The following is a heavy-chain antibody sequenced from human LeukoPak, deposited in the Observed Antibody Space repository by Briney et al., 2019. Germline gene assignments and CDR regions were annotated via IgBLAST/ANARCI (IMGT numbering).Heavy chain of an antibody. V-gene: IGHV1-18*01. J-gene: IGHJ4*02. D-gene: IGHD2-2*02. CDR1: GYTFTSYG. CDR3: ARDRGIVVVPAAIPLHFDY. Sequence: ASVKVSCKASGYTFTSYGISWVRQAPGQGLEWMGWIGAYNGNTNYAQKLQGRVTMTTDTSTSTAYMELRSLRSDDTAVYYCARDRGIVVVPAAIPLHFDYWGQGTLVTVSS. CDR2: IGAYNGNT.